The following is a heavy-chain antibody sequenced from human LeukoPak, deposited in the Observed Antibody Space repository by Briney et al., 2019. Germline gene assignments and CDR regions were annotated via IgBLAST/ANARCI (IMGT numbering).Heavy chain of an antibody. D-gene: IGHD3-10*01. Sequence: GRSLRLSCAASGFTFSSYGMHWVRQAPGKGLEWVAVISYDGSNKYYADSVKGRFTISRDNSKNTLYLQMNSLRAEDTAVYYCAKERYYGSGNYGGYFDYWGQGTLVTVSS. V-gene: IGHV3-30*18. CDR3: AKERYYGSGNYGGYFDY. CDR2: ISYDGSNK. J-gene: IGHJ4*02. CDR1: GFTFSSYG.